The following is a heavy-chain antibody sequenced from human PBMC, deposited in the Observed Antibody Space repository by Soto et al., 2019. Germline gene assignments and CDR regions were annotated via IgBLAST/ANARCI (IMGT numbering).Heavy chain of an antibody. CDR2: IYGGDST. CDR3: ATIVGPNDGAVGRGGYSDY. CDR1: GFIVSSRF. D-gene: IGHD1-26*01. Sequence: GGSLRLSCAASGFIVSSRFMTWVRQAPGQGLEWVSVIYGGDSTYYADSVKGRFTISRDNSMNTLHLQMNTLRAEDTAVYYCATIVGPNDGAVGRGGYSDYWGQGTLVTVSS. V-gene: IGHV3-53*01. J-gene: IGHJ4*02.